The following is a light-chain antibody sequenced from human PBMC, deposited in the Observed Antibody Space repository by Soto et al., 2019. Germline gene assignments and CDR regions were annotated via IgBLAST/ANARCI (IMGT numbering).Light chain of an antibody. CDR1: SSDVGSYNR. J-gene: IGLJ1*01. CDR3: SSYTTSSTYV. V-gene: IGLV2-18*02. Sequence: QSVLTQAPSVSGSPGEPLIITGTGTSSDVGSYNRVSWYQQPPGKAPKLMIYEVSNRPSGVPDRFSGSKSGNTASLTISGLQAEDEADYYCSSYTTSSTYVFGTGTKVTVL. CDR2: EVS.